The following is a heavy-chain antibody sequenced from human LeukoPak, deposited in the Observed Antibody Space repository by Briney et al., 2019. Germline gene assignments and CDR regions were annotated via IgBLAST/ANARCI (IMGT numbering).Heavy chain of an antibody. CDR1: GGTFSSYA. CDR3: ARQLLRDYYYYYMDV. J-gene: IGHJ6*03. CDR2: IIPIFGTA. V-gene: IGHV1-69*06. Sequence: ASVKVSCKASGGTFSSYAISWVRQAPGQGLEWMGGIIPIFGTANYAQKFQGRVTITADKSTSTAYMELSSLRSEDTAVYYCARQLLRDYYYYYMDVWGKGTTVTVSS. D-gene: IGHD1-26*01.